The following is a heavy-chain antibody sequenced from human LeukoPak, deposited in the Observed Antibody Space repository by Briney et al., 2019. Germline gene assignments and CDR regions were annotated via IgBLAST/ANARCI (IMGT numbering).Heavy chain of an antibody. CDR1: GYTLTELS. Sequence: ASVKVSCKVSGYTLTELSMHWVRQAPGKGLEWMGGFDPEDGETIYAQKFQGGVTMTEDTSTDTAYMELSSLRSEDTAVYYCASISPYYYDSSGRSSYYYYGMDVWGQGTTVTVSS. V-gene: IGHV1-24*01. D-gene: IGHD3-22*01. CDR3: ASISPYYYDSSGRSSYYYYGMDV. CDR2: FDPEDGET. J-gene: IGHJ6*02.